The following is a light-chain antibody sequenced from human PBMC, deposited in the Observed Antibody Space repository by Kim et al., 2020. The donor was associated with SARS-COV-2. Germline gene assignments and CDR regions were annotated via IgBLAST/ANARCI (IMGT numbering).Light chain of an antibody. CDR2: GKD. CDR1: SLRNYY. J-gene: IGLJ2*01. CDR3: NARDISGDHWV. Sequence: GQTVTITCQGDSLRNYYATWYQQKPRQAPSLDIYGKDKRPSGIPDRFSGSNSGNTASLTIRGAQAEDEADYYCNARDISGDHWVFGGGTQLTVL. V-gene: IGLV3-19*01.